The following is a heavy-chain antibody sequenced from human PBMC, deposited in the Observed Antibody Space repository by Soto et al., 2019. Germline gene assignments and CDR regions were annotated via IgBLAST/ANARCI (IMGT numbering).Heavy chain of an antibody. D-gene: IGHD2-2*01. CDR1: GGTFSSYA. J-gene: IGHJ3*02. CDR2: IIPIFGIA. V-gene: IGHV1-69*10. CDR3: ARDPRYCSSTSCYDAFDI. Sequence: ASVKVSCKASGGTFSSYAISWVRQAPGQGLEWMGGIIPIFGIANYAQKFQGRVTITADKSTSTAYMELSSLRSEDTAVYYCARDPRYCSSTSCYDAFDIWGKGTMVTVSS.